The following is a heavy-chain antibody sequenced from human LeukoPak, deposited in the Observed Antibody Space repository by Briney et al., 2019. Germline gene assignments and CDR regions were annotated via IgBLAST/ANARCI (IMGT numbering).Heavy chain of an antibody. CDR1: GYTFTGYY. Sequence: ASVKVSCKASGYTFTGYYMHWVRQAPRQGLEWMGWINPNSGGTNYAQKFQGRVTMTRDTSISTAYMELSRLRSDDTAVYYCASEVATAAGSSDYWGQGTLVTVSS. CDR3: ASEVATAAGSSDY. J-gene: IGHJ4*02. CDR2: INPNSGGT. V-gene: IGHV1-2*02. D-gene: IGHD6-13*01.